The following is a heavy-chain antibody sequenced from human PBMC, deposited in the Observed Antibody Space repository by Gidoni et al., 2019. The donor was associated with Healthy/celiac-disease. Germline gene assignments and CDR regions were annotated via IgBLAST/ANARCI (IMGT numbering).Heavy chain of an antibody. CDR3: AREITMIVVVIGDAFDI. CDR2: IKQDGSEK. J-gene: IGHJ3*02. CDR1: GFTFSSYW. Sequence: EVQLVESGGGLVQPGGSLRLSCAASGFTFSSYWMSWVRQAPGKGLEWVANIKQDGSEKYYVDSVKGRFTISRDNAKNSLYLQMNSLRAEDTAVYYCAREITMIVVVIGDAFDIWGQGTMVTVSS. V-gene: IGHV3-7*03. D-gene: IGHD3-22*01.